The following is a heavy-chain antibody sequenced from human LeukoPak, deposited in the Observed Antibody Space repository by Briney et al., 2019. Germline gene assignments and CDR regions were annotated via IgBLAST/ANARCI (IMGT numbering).Heavy chain of an antibody. CDR1: GFTFGDYA. D-gene: IGHD6-19*01. J-gene: IGHJ4*02. CDR2: IRSKAYGGTT. CDR3: TRDIGYRSTH. V-gene: IGHV3-49*04. Sequence: GGSLRLSCTASGFTFGDYAMSWVRQAPGKGLEWVGFIRSKAYGGTTEYAASVKGRFIISRDDSKSIAYLQMNSLKTEDTAVYYCTRDIGYRSTHWGQGTLVTVSS.